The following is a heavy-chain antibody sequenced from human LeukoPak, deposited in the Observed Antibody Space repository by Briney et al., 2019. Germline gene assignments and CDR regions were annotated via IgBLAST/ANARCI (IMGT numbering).Heavy chain of an antibody. V-gene: IGHV1-69*04. CDR3: ASTIIVVPAAHAYYGMDV. CDR1: GGTFSSYA. Sequence: GSSVKVSCKASGGTFSSYAISWVRQAPGQGLEWMGRIIPILGIANYAQKSQGRVTITADKSTSTAYMELSSLRSEDTAVYYCASTIIVVPAAHAYYGMDVWGQGTTVTVSS. CDR2: IIPILGIA. D-gene: IGHD2-2*01. J-gene: IGHJ6*02.